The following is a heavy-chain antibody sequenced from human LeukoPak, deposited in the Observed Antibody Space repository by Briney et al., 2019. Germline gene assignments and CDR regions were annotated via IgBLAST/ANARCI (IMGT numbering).Heavy chain of an antibody. CDR3: ARARDYNDSSGYDY. CDR1: GYTFSDYY. D-gene: IGHD3-22*01. Sequence: GASVKVSCKASGYTFSDYYMHWVRQAPGQGLEWMGRINPNSGGTNYAQKFQGRVTMTRDTSISTAYMELSGLRSDDTAVYYCARARDYNDSSGYDYWGQGTLVTVSS. CDR2: INPNSGGT. V-gene: IGHV1-2*06. J-gene: IGHJ4*02.